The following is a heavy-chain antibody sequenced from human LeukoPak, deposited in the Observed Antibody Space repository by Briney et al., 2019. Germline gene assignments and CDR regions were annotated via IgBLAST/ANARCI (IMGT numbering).Heavy chain of an antibody. CDR2: INPSGGST. CDR3: ARAGGGSGSSTYFDY. D-gene: IGHD3-10*01. J-gene: IGHJ4*02. CDR1: GYTFTSYY. Sequence: ASVKVSCKASGYTFTSYYMHWVRQASGQGLEWMGIINPSGGSTSYAQEFQGRVTMTRDTSTSTVYMELSSLRSEDTAVYYCARAGGGSGSSTYFDYWGQGTLVTVSS. V-gene: IGHV1-46*01.